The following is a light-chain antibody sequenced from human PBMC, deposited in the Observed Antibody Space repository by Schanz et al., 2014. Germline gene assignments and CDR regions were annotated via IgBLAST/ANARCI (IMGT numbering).Light chain of an antibody. CDR2: DVS. Sequence: QFALTQPASVSGSPGQSITISCTGTSSDVGYNYVSWYQQHPGKAPKLMIYDVSNRPSGVSNRFSGSKSGNTASLTVSGLQAEDEADYYCSSFGGSNNPPWVFGGGTKLTVL. J-gene: IGLJ3*02. V-gene: IGLV2-14*01. CDR3: SSFGGSNNPPWV. CDR1: SSDVGYNY.